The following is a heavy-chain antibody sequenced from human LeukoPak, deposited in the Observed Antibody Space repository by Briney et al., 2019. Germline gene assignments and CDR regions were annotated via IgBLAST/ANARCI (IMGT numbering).Heavy chain of an antibody. Sequence: RASVKVSCKASGYTFSSYGISWVRQARGQGLEWMGWISAYNGNTNYAQKLQGRVTMTTDTSTSTAYMELRSLRSDDTAVYYCARAPLGDGYAGYWGQGTLVTVSS. CDR2: ISAYNGNT. J-gene: IGHJ4*02. D-gene: IGHD5-12*01. CDR3: ARAPLGDGYAGY. CDR1: GYTFSSYG. V-gene: IGHV1-18*01.